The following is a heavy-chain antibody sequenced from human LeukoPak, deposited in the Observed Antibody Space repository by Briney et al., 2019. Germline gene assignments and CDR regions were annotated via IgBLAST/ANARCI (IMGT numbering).Heavy chain of an antibody. CDR3: ARDRGLELLNY. J-gene: IGHJ4*02. D-gene: IGHD1-7*01. CDR1: GFTFSSYE. CDR2: ISSSGSTI. Sequence: PGGSLRLSCAASGFTFSSYEMNWVRQAPGKGLEWVSYISSSGSTIYYADSVKGRFTISRDNAKNSLYLQMNSLRAEDTAVYYCARDRGLELLNYWGQGTLVTVSS. V-gene: IGHV3-48*03.